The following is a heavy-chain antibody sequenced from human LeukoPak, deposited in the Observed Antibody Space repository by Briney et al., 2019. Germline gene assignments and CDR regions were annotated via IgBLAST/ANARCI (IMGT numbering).Heavy chain of an antibody. CDR3: VRESGSYYFDY. J-gene: IGHJ4*02. CDR1: GFSFDDYA. V-gene: IGHV3-9*03. CDR2: ITGNGGTI. Sequence: AGRSLRLSCAASGFSFDDYAVHWVRQAPGKGLEWVSGITGNGGTIAYADSVKGRFTVSRDNAKSSLYLQMSSLRAEDMALYYCVRESGSYYFDYWGQGTLVTVSS. D-gene: IGHD3-22*01.